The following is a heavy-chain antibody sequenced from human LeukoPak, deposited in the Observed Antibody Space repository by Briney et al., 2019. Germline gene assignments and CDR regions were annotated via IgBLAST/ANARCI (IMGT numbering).Heavy chain of an antibody. CDR2: IYYSGST. CDR3: ARDGPRLGGKKNWFDP. J-gene: IGHJ5*02. D-gene: IGHD4-11*01. Sequence: PLETLSLTCTVSGGSISSYYWSWIRQPPGKGLEWIGYIYYSGSTNYNPSLKSRVTISVDTSKNQFSLKLSSVTAADTAVYYCARDGPRLGGKKNWFDPWGQGTLVTVSS. V-gene: IGHV4-59*01. CDR1: GGSISSYY.